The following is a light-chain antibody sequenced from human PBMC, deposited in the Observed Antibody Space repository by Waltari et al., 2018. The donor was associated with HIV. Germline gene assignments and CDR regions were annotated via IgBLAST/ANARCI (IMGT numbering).Light chain of an antibody. CDR3: SSYTSSSTPVV. CDR2: EVS. CDR1: SSDVGAYNY. Sequence: QSVLTQPASVSGSPGQSIPISCTGTSSDVGAYNYVSWYQQHPGKAPKLMIYEVSNRPSGVSNRFSGSKSGNTASLTISGLQAEDEADYYCSSYTSSSTPVVFGGGTKLTVL. V-gene: IGLV2-14*01. J-gene: IGLJ2*01.